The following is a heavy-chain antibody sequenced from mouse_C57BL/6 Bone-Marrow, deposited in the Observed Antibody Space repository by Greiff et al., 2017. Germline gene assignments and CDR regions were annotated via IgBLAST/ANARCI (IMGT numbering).Heavy chain of an antibody. CDR1: GYTFTSYW. V-gene: IGHV1-69*01. Sequence: QVQLQQPGAELVMPGASVKLSCKASGYTFTSYWMHWVKQRPGQGLEWIGEIDPSDSYTNYNQNFKGKSSLTVDKSSSTSYMQLSSLTSEDSAVYYCAREVSSGYYAMDYWGQGTSVTVSS. CDR2: IDPSDSYT. CDR3: AREVSSGYYAMDY. D-gene: IGHD3-2*02. J-gene: IGHJ4*01.